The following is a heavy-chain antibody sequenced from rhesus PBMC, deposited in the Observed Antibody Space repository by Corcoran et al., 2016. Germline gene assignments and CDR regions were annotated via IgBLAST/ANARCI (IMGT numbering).Heavy chain of an antibody. CDR1: GVTFSSYG. CDR3: AKDSGSLGFDV. Sequence: EVQLVESGGGLVQPGGSLRLSCAASGVTFSSYGMSWDRQAPGKGLEWVSYISNGGGSTYYADSVKGRFTISRDNSKNTLSLQMNSLRAEDTAVYYCAKDSGSLGFDVWGPGVLVTVSS. CDR2: ISNGGGST. D-gene: IGHD6-25*01. J-gene: IGHJ5-1*01. V-gene: IGHV3S5*01.